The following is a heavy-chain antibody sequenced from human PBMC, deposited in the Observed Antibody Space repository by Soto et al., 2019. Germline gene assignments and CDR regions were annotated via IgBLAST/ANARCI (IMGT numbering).Heavy chain of an antibody. CDR2: IIPIFNST. CDR3: AREGRGKKAGYNGLVSLGY. CDR1: GSRFSNYV. V-gene: IGHV1-69*06. D-gene: IGHD2-2*02. J-gene: IGHJ4*02. Sequence: ASVKVSCKVSGSRFSNYVISWVRQAPGHGLEWLGRIIPIFNSTKYAQNFQGRVTITADKSTSTASLELSSLRSDDTAVYYCAREGRGKKAGYNGLVSLGYWGQGTLVTVSS.